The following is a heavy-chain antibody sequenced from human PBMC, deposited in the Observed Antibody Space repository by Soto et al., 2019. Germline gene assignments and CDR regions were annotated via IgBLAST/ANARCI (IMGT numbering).Heavy chain of an antibody. V-gene: IGHV3-13*01. J-gene: IGHJ6*02. D-gene: IGHD3-10*01. Sequence: PVGSLRLSCAASGYTFRSYDMHWVRQVTGKGLEWVSVIGSAGDSNYAPSVKGRFTIYRENAKTSLYLQMNSLSAGDTAVYYCARGSKGTYGMDVWGQGTTVTVSS. CDR3: ARGSKGTYGMDV. CDR1: GYTFRSYD. CDR2: IGSAGDS.